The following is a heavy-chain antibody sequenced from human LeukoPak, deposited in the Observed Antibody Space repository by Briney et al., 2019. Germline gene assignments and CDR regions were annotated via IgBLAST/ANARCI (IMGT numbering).Heavy chain of an antibody. D-gene: IGHD4-11*01. CDR3: ASVRGQVRYYFDY. Sequence: GGSLRLSCAASGFTFSSYTVNWIRQAPGKGLEWVSVIYSGGSTYYADSVKGRFTISRDNSKNTLYLQMNSLRAEDTAVYYCASVRGQVRYYFDYWGQGTLVTVSS. CDR2: IYSGGST. J-gene: IGHJ4*02. CDR1: GFTFSSYT. V-gene: IGHV3-66*01.